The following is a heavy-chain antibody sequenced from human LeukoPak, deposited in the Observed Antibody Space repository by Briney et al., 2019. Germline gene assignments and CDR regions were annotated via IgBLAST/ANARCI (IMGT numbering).Heavy chain of an antibody. Sequence: SETLSLTCTVSGGSISSGGYYWSWIRQHPGKGLEWIGYIYYSGSTYYNPSLKSRVTISVDTSKNQFSLKLSSVTAADTAVYYCARDSLTMIVVPRPRDAFDIWGQGTMVTVSS. D-gene: IGHD3-22*01. J-gene: IGHJ3*02. CDR1: GGSISSGGYY. CDR2: IYYSGST. CDR3: ARDSLTMIVVPRPRDAFDI. V-gene: IGHV4-31*03.